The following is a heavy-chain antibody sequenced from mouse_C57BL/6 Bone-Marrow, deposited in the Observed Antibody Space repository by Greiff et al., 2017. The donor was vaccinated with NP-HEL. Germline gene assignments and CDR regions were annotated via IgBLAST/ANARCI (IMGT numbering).Heavy chain of an antibody. V-gene: IGHV1-81*01. CDR2: IYPRSGNT. D-gene: IGHD4-1*02. J-gene: IGHJ3*01. CDR1: GYTFTSYG. CDR3: AFSQLGRGFAY. Sequence: QVQLQQSGAELARPGASVKLSCKASGYTFTSYGISWVKQRTGQGLEWIGEIYPRSGNTYYNEKFKGKATLTADKSSSTAYMELRSLTSEDSAVYFCAFSQLGRGFAYWGQGTLVTVSA.